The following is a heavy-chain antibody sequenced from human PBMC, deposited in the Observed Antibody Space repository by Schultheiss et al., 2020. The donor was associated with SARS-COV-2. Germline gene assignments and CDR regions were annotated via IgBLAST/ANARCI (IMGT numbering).Heavy chain of an antibody. Sequence: GGSLRLSCAASGFTFSSYGMHWVRQAPGKGLEWVSAISGSGGSTYYADSVKGRFTISRDNSKNTLYLQMNSLRAEDTAVYYCARDPSIAARPGGWYFDLWGRGTLVTVSS. CDR1: GFTFSSYG. CDR3: ARDPSIAARPGGWYFDL. CDR2: ISGSGGST. V-gene: IGHV3-23*01. J-gene: IGHJ2*01. D-gene: IGHD6-6*01.